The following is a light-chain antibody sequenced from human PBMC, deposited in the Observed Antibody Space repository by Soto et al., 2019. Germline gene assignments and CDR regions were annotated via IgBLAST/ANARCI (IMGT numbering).Light chain of an antibody. Sequence: QSALTQPASVSGSPGQSITISCIGTSSDVGGYNYVSWYQQHPGKAPKLMIYEVNNRPSGVSDRFSGSKSGNTASLTISGLQAEDEADYYCGSDTSSNTLVFGGGTKLTVL. V-gene: IGLV2-14*01. J-gene: IGLJ2*01. CDR2: EVN. CDR3: GSDTSSNTLV. CDR1: SSDVGGYNY.